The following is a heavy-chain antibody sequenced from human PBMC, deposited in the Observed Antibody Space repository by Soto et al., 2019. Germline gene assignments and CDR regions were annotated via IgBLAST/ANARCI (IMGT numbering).Heavy chain of an antibody. CDR1: GFFLRDFG. CDR3: ARHPRRGPIALRYFDY. J-gene: IGHJ4*02. D-gene: IGHD3-22*01. Sequence: GGSLRLSCVASGFFLRDFGMHWVRQAPGKGLEWVSVIWYDGSNTYQGESVKGRFTMSRDISKNTLYLQMDSLRPEDTAVYYCARHPRRGPIALRYFDYWGQGTLVTVSS. V-gene: IGHV3-33*01. CDR2: IWYDGSNT.